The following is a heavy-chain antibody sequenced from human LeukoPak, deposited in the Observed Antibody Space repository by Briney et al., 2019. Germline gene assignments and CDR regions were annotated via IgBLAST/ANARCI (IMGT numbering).Heavy chain of an antibody. CDR1: GFTFSSYA. CDR3: AKRGGSGSGWYLDY. CDR2: ISGSGGST. Sequence: GGSLRLPCAASGFTFSSYAMSWVRQAPGKGLEWVSAISGSGGSTYYADSVKGRFTISRDNSKNTLYLQMNSPRAEDTAVYYCAKRGGSGSGWYLDYWGQGTLVTVSS. V-gene: IGHV3-23*01. D-gene: IGHD6-19*01. J-gene: IGHJ4*02.